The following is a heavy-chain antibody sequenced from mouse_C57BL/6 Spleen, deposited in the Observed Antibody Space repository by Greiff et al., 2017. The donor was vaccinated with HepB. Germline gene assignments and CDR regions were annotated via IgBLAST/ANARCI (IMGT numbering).Heavy chain of an antibody. CDR3: ARRENYGLAWFAY. CDR1: GYTFTDYN. Sequence: EVQLQQSGPELVKPGASVKMSCKASGYTFTDYNMHWVKQSHGKSLEWIGYINPNNGGNSYKQKFKGKANLTVTNSSSTAYMELRSLTSEDSAVYYCARRENYGLAWFAYWGQGTLVTVSA. D-gene: IGHD1-1*02. V-gene: IGHV1-22*01. CDR2: INPNNGGN. J-gene: IGHJ3*01.